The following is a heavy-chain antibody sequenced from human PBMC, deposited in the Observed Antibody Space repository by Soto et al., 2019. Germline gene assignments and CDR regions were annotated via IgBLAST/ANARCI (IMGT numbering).Heavy chain of an antibody. CDR2: ISYSGST. V-gene: IGHV4-31*03. J-gene: IGHJ4*02. CDR1: GDSMTTVDYY. Sequence: VHLQESGPGLVKPSQTLSLTCTVSGDSMTTVDYYWTWIRQHPGQGLEWIGFISYSGSTYYRSSLKGRVAISADTSNNQFSLKLNSVTAADTAVYYCTRGDYWGQGTLVTVSS. CDR3: TRGDY.